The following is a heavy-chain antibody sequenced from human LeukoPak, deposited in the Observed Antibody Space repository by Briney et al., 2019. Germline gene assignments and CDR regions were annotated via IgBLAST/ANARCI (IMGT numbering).Heavy chain of an antibody. D-gene: IGHD3-22*01. J-gene: IGHJ4*02. V-gene: IGHV1-24*01. CDR2: FDPEDGET. CDR1: GYTLTELS. CDR3: ATGHYYDSSDPFDY. Sequence: ASVKVSCKVSGYTLTELSMHWVQQATGKGLGWMGGFDPEDGETIYAQKFQGRVTMTEDTSTDTAYMELSRLRSEDTAVYYCATGHYYDSSDPFDYWGQGTLVTVSS.